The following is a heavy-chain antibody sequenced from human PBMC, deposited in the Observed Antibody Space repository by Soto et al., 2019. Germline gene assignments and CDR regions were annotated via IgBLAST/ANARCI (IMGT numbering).Heavy chain of an antibody. CDR1: GGSISSGGYY. J-gene: IGHJ3*02. Sequence: PSEPLSHTCTVSGGSISSGGYYGSWIRQHPGKGLEWIGYIYYSGSTYYNPSLKSRVTISVDTSKNQFSLKLSSVTAADTAVYYCATTYYYDSSGYPRKDAFDIWGQGTMVT. V-gene: IGHV4-31*03. D-gene: IGHD3-22*01. CDR2: IYYSGST. CDR3: ATTYYYDSSGYPRKDAFDI.